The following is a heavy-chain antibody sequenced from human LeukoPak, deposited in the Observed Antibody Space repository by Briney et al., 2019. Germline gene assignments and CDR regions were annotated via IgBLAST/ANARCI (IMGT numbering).Heavy chain of an antibody. Sequence: SQTLSLICAISGDSVSSNSAAWNWIRQSPSRGLEWLGRTYYRSKWYNDYAVSVKSRIAINPDTSKNQFSLQLNSVTPEDTAVYYCARGLWASDSFDIWGQGTMVTVSS. CDR2: TYYRSKWYN. J-gene: IGHJ3*02. V-gene: IGHV6-1*01. D-gene: IGHD7-27*01. CDR1: GDSVSSNSAA. CDR3: ARGLWASDSFDI.